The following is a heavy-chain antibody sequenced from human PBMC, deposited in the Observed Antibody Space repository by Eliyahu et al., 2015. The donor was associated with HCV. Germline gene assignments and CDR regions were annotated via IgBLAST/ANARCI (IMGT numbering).Heavy chain of an antibody. D-gene: IGHD3-3*01. CDR2: IYYSGST. J-gene: IGHJ6*02. CDR1: GGSISSSSYY. V-gene: IGHV4-39*01. CDR3: ASDPYYDFWSGPSSLPMDV. Sequence: QLQLQESGPGLVKPSETLSLTCTVSGGSISSSSYYWGWIRQPPGKGLEWIGSIYYSGSTYYNPSLKSRVTISVDTSKNQFSLKLSSVTAADTAVYYCASDPYYDFWSGPSSLPMDVWGQGTTVTVSS.